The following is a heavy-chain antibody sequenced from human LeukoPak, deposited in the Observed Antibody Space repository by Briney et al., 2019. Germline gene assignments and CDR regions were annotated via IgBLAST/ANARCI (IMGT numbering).Heavy chain of an antibody. CDR2: INHSGDT. J-gene: IGHJ5*02. D-gene: IGHD1/OR15-1a*01. V-gene: IGHV4-34*01. CDR3: ARGPGTVGLSP. Sequence: SETLSLTCNVSGGSFTNYYWSWIRQTPEKALEWIGQINHSGDTSYNPSLRSRITLSVDRSKNQFSLKVTSVTAADTGVYYCARGPGTVGLSPWGQGTLVTVAS. CDR1: GGSFTNYY.